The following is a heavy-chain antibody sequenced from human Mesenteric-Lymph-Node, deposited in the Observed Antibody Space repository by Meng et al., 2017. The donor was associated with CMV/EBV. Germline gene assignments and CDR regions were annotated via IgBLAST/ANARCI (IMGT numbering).Heavy chain of an antibody. V-gene: IGHV4-34*01. D-gene: IGHD6-13*01. Sequence: SETLSLTCAVYGGSFSGYYWSWIRQPPGKGLEWIGEINHSGSTNYNPSLKSRVTISVDTSKNQFSLKLISVTAADTGVYFCARSPGYWYLDYWGQGALVTVSS. J-gene: IGHJ4*02. CDR2: INHSGST. CDR1: GGSFSGYY. CDR3: ARSPGYWYLDY.